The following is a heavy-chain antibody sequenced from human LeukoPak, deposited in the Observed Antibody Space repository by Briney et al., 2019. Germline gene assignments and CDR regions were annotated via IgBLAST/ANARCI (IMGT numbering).Heavy chain of an antibody. J-gene: IGHJ3*02. D-gene: IGHD1-26*01. CDR2: IKPDGGEK. Sequence: GESLRLSCAASGFTFSSYMMTWVRQAPGKGLEWVANIKPDGGEKFYVDSVRGRFTISRDNAKNSLYLQMNSLRAEDTDVYYCARDVGASAPDAFDIWGQGTMVTVSS. CDR1: GFTFSSYM. CDR3: ARDVGASAPDAFDI. V-gene: IGHV3-7*01.